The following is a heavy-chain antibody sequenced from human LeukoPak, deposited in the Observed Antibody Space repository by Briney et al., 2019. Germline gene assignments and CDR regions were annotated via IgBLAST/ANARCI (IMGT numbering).Heavy chain of an antibody. V-gene: IGHV3-74*01. D-gene: IGHD5-18*01. Sequence: GGSLRLSCAAAGFTFSSYWMHWVRQAPGKGLVWVSRINSDGSSTNYADSVKGRFTISRDNGKNTVYLQMNSLRAEDTAVYYCARVISGYTYDGLDYWGQGTLVTVSS. CDR2: INSDGSST. J-gene: IGHJ4*02. CDR3: ARVISGYTYDGLDY. CDR1: GFTFSSYW.